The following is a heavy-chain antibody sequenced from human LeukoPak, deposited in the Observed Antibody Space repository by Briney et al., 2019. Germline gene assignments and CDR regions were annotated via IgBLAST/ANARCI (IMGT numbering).Heavy chain of an antibody. CDR1: GFTFSSYS. J-gene: IGHJ4*02. D-gene: IGHD3-22*01. CDR3: ARARDYYDSSGYYYFNY. V-gene: IGHV3-21*01. CDR2: ISSSSSYI. Sequence: GGSLRLSCAASGFTFSSYSMNWVRQAPGKGLEWVSSISSSSSYIYYADSVKGRFTISRDNAKNSLYLQMNSLRAEDTAVYYCARARDYYDSSGYYYFNYWGQGTLVTVSS.